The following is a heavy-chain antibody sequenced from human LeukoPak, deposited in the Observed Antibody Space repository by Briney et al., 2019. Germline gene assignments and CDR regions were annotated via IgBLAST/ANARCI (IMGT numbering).Heavy chain of an antibody. Sequence: GGCLRLSCAASGFTFSSYSMNWVRQAPGKGLEWVSSISSSSSYIYYADSVKGRFTISRDNAKNSLYLQMNSLRAEDTAAYYCAREKYCSSTSCYASYYYYGMDVWGQGTTVTVSS. CDR1: GFTFSSYS. V-gene: IGHV3-21*01. D-gene: IGHD2-2*01. CDR2: ISSSSSYI. CDR3: AREKYCSSTSCYASYYYYGMDV. J-gene: IGHJ6*02.